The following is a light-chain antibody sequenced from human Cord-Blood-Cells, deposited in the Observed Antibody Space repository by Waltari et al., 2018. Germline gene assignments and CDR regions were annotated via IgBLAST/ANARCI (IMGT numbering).Light chain of an antibody. V-gene: IGLV2-8*01. CDR2: EVS. J-gene: IGLJ2*01. Sequence: QSALTPPPSASGSPGQSAPISCSATTSELVGYNYTSRYTQHQGTAPKLMIYEVSKRPSGVPDRFSGSKSGNTASLTVSGLQAEDEADYYCSSYAGSNNFVVFGGGTKLTVL. CDR3: SSYAGSNNFVV. CDR1: TSELVGYNY.